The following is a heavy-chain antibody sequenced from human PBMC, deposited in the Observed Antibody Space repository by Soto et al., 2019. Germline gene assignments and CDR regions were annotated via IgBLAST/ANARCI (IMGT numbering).Heavy chain of an antibody. CDR3: ARGPDGDKVDY. Sequence: QVQLQESGPGLVEPSQTLSLTCTVSGGSSRSGDYYWSWIRQPPGKGLEWIGHIYNSGSTYSNPSLKSRVTISVDTSKNQFSLKLSSVTAADTAVYYCARGPDGDKVDYWGQGTLVTVSS. D-gene: IGHD7-27*01. CDR1: GGSSRSGDYY. CDR2: IYNSGST. J-gene: IGHJ4*02. V-gene: IGHV4-30-4*01.